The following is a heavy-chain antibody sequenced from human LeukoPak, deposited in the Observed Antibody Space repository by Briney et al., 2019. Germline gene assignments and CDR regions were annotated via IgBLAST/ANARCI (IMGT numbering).Heavy chain of an antibody. Sequence: GGSLRLSCAASGFTFSSYGMHWVRQAPGKGLEWVAVISYDGSNKYYADSMKGRFTISRDNSKNTLYLQMNSLRAEDTAVYYCARDYTYCSGSRCYDRFDYWGQGIRVTVSS. CDR3: ARDYTYCSGSRCYDRFDY. J-gene: IGHJ4*02. D-gene: IGHD2-15*01. CDR1: GFTFSSYG. CDR2: ISYDGSNK. V-gene: IGHV3-30*03.